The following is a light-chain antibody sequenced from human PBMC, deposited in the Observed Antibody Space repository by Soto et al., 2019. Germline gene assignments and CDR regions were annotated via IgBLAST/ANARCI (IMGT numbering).Light chain of an antibody. CDR3: QQYNDWLWT. CDR2: GAS. J-gene: IGKJ1*01. V-gene: IGKV3-15*01. Sequence: ETMLTQSPATLSASPGERVTISCRATQSVTYNLAWYQQKPGQAPRLLIYGASTRATGIPARFSGRGSGTACTLTVTSLQSEDFAVYYCQQYNDWLWTFGQGTKVEIK. CDR1: QSVTYN.